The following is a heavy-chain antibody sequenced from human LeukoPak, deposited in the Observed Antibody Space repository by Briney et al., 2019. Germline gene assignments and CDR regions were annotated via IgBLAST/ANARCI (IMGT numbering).Heavy chain of an antibody. D-gene: IGHD6-13*01. CDR2: IYYSGST. CDR3: ARAGSSSWTSYYYYGMDV. CDR1: GGSISSYY. Sequence: SETLSLTCTVSGGSISSYYWSWIRQPPGKGLEWIGYIYYSGSTNHNPSLKSRVTISVDTSKNQFSLKLSSVTAADTAVYYCARAGSSSWTSYYYYGMDVWGKGTTVTVSS. V-gene: IGHV4-59*01. J-gene: IGHJ6*04.